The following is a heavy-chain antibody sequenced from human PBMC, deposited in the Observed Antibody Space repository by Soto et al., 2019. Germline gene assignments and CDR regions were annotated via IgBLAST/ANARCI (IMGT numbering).Heavy chain of an antibody. CDR1: GFTFSSYA. CDR3: ARDSPITMVRGGYYGMDV. J-gene: IGHJ6*02. D-gene: IGHD3-10*01. V-gene: IGHV3-30-3*01. CDR2: ISYDGSNK. Sequence: LRLSCAASGFTFSSYAMHWVRQAPGKGLEWVAVISYDGSNKYYADSVKGRFTISRDNSKNTLYLQMNSLRAEDTAVYYCARDSPITMVRGGYYGMDVWGQGTTVTVSS.